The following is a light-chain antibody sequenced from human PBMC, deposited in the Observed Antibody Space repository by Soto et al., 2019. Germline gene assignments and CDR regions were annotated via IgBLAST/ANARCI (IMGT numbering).Light chain of an antibody. CDR1: SSDVGGYNY. J-gene: IGLJ2*01. V-gene: IGLV2-8*01. Sequence: QSALTQPPSASGSPGQSVTISCTGTSSDVGGYNYVSWYQQHPGKAPKVLISDVNKRPSGVPDRFSGSKSGNTASLTVSGLQAEDEADYYCSSYAGSNNVVFGGGTKLTVL. CDR2: DVN. CDR3: SSYAGSNNVV.